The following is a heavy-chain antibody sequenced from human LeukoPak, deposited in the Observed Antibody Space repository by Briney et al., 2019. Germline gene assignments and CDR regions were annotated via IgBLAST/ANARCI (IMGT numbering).Heavy chain of an antibody. CDR2: IYPGGSDT. CDR3: ARGEEMATIYSPFDY. D-gene: IGHD5-24*01. J-gene: IGHJ4*02. V-gene: IGHV5-51*01. CDR1: GYSFTSYW. Sequence: GESLKISCKSSGYSFTSYWIGWVRQMPGKGLEWMGIIYPGGSDTRYSPSFQGQVTISADKSISTAYLQWSSLKASDTAMYYCARGEEMATIYSPFDYWGQGTLVTVSS.